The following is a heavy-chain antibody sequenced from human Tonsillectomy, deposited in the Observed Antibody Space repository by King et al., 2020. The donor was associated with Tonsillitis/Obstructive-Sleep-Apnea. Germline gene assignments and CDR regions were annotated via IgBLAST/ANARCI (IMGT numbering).Heavy chain of an antibody. D-gene: IGHD6-19*01. Sequence: VQLVESGGGVVQPGRSLRLSCAASGFSFSNYAIHWVRQAPGKGLEWVALISYDGSNIYYADSVKGRFAISRDNSKNTLYLQMNGLRAEDTAVYYCAKDSSSSSTEPSGGWAWFDPWGQGTLVTVSS. J-gene: IGHJ5*02. V-gene: IGHV3-30*18. CDR3: AKDSSSSSTEPSGGWAWFDP. CDR2: ISYDGSNI. CDR1: GFSFSNYA.